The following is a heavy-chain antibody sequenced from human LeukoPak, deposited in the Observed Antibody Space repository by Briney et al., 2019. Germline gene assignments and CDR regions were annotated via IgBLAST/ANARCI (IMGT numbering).Heavy chain of an antibody. CDR1: GYTFTSYG. CDR2: ISAYNGNT. D-gene: IGHD3-22*01. V-gene: IGHV1-18*01. J-gene: IGHJ3*02. CDR3: ARDTPTMIVVVNTGDAFDI. Sequence: GASVKVSCKASGYTFTSYGISWVRQAPGQGLEWMGWISAYNGNTNYAQKLQGRVTMTTDTSTSTAYMELRSLRSDDTAVYYRARDTPTMIVVVNTGDAFDIWGQGTMVTVSS.